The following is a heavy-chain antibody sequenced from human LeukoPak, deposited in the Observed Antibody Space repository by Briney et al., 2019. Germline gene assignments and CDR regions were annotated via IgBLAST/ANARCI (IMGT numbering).Heavy chain of an antibody. Sequence: SETLSLTCTVSGGSISSYYWSWIRQPPGKGLEWIGYIYCSGSTNYNPSLKSRVTISVDTSKNQFSLKLSSVTAADTAVYYCARSSGIAVAGWSSRDYGMDVWGQGTTVTVSS. CDR1: GGSISSYY. CDR2: IYCSGST. D-gene: IGHD6-19*01. CDR3: ARSSGIAVAGWSSRDYGMDV. J-gene: IGHJ6*02. V-gene: IGHV4-59*08.